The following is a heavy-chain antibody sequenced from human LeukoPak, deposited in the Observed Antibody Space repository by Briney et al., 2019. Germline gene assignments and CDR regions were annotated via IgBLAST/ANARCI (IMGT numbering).Heavy chain of an antibody. D-gene: IGHD6-19*01. CDR2: ITTGRGET. V-gene: IGHV1-3*03. Sequence: GASVKVSCKASGYTFTDYTLHWVRHAPGQSLEWMGWITTGRGETRYSQDFQRGITLTRDKSANTVYMVLSDLTSEDAAVYYCARGGQQWRGCNYFDSWGQGTLVAVSS. CDR1: GYTFTDYT. J-gene: IGHJ4*02. CDR3: ARGGQQWRGCNYFDS.